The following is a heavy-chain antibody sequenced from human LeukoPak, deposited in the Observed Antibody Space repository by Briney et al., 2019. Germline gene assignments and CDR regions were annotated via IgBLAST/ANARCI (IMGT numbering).Heavy chain of an antibody. D-gene: IGHD2-15*01. CDR2: ISWDGGST. CDR3: AKDIADVVVAALPDY. Sequence: AGGSLRLSCAASGFTFDDYAMHWVRHAPGKGLEWVSLISWDGGSTYYADSVKGRFPISRDNSKNSLYLQMNSLRAEDTALYYCAKDIADVVVAALPDYWGQGTLVTVSS. V-gene: IGHV3-43D*03. CDR1: GFTFDDYA. J-gene: IGHJ4*02.